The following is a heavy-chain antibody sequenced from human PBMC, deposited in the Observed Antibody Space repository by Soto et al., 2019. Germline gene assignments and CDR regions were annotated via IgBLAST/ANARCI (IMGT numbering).Heavy chain of an antibody. CDR3: ARARSGDYVWGSYQHSFYY. Sequence: ASVKVSCKASGGTFSSYAISWVRQAPGQGLEWMGGIIPIFGTANYAQKFQGRVTITADESTSTAYMELSSLRSEDTAVYYCARARSGDYVWGSYQHSFYYWGQGTLVTVSS. CDR2: IIPIFGTA. V-gene: IGHV1-69*13. D-gene: IGHD3-16*02. J-gene: IGHJ4*02. CDR1: GGTFSSYA.